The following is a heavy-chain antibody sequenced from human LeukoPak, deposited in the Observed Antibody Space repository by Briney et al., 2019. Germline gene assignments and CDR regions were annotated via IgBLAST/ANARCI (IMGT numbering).Heavy chain of an antibody. Sequence: SETLSLTCTVSGGSISSYYRSWIRQPPGKGLEWIGYIYYSGSTYYNPSLKSRVTISVDTSKNQFSLKLSSVTAADTAVYYCARRGTSSAGSAFDIWGQGTMVTVSS. CDR1: GGSISSYY. D-gene: IGHD1-1*01. J-gene: IGHJ3*02. CDR3: ARRGTSSAGSAFDI. CDR2: IYYSGST. V-gene: IGHV4-59*12.